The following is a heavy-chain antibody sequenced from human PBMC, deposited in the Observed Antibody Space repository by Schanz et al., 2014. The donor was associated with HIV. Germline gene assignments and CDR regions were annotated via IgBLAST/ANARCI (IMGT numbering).Heavy chain of an antibody. CDR3: AKDRNYYDSKYRGKGNYYYYYGMDV. CDR2: ISYDGINK. J-gene: IGHJ6*02. V-gene: IGHV3-30*18. CDR1: GFTFSSFG. Sequence: QVQLVESGGGVVRPGRSLRLSCAASGFTFSSFGMHWVRQAPGKGLEWVAVISYDGINKYYEDSVKGRLTIFRDNSKNTLYLQMKSLRAEDTAVYYCAKDRNYYDSKYRGKGNYYYYYGMDVWGQGTTVTVSS. D-gene: IGHD3-22*01.